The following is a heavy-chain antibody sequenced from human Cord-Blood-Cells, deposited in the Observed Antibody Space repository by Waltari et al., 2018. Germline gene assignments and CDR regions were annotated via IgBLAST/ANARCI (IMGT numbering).Heavy chain of an antibody. D-gene: IGHD2-21*02. Sequence: SYAISWVRQAPGQGLEWMGGIIPIFGTANYAKKFQGRVTITADESTSTAYMELSSLRSEDTAVYYCARGGVRHSIVVVTAIPNYYYGMDVWGQGTTVTVSS. CDR1: SYA. CDR2: IIPIFGTA. CDR3: ARGGVRHSIVVVTAIPNYYYGMDV. V-gene: IGHV1-69*01. J-gene: IGHJ6*02.